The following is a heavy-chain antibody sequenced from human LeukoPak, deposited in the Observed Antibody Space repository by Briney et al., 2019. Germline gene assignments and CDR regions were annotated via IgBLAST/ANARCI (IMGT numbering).Heavy chain of an antibody. CDR1: GFPFSRYW. V-gene: IGHV3-7*05. J-gene: IGHJ5*02. CDR3: ARGWELDP. Sequence: PGGSLRLSCAASGFPFSRYWLSWVRQAPGKGLEWVANIKQDGSEKYYVDSVKGRFTISRDNAKNSLYLKMNSLRVEDTAVYYCARGWELDPWGQGTLVTVPS. CDR2: IKQDGSEK. D-gene: IGHD1-26*01.